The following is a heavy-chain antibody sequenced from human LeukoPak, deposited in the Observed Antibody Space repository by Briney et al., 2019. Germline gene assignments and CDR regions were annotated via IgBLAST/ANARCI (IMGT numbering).Heavy chain of an antibody. CDR3: ARDISGWFGDQVPYYGMDV. CDR1: GFTFSSYA. Sequence: GGSLRLSCAASGFTFSSYAMHWVRQAPGKGLEWVAVISYDGSNKYYADSVKGRFTISRDNSKNTLYLQMNSLRAEDTAVYYCARDISGWFGDQVPYYGMDVWGQGTTVTVSS. J-gene: IGHJ6*02. D-gene: IGHD3-10*01. V-gene: IGHV3-30-3*01. CDR2: ISYDGSNK.